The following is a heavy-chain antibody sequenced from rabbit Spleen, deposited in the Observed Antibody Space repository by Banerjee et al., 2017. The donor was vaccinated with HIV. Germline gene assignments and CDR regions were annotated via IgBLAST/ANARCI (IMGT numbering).Heavy chain of an antibody. CDR1: GFSFSSRYW. J-gene: IGHJ4*01. CDR3: ARSDYSDGYPSYAFTRSDL. D-gene: IGHD6-1*01. CDR2: ISTSGGST. Sequence: QEQLEESGGDLFKPGGTLTLTCTASGFSFSSRYWIQWVRQAPGKGLEWIGCISTSGGSTYYASWVNGRFTISKTSSTTVTLQMTSLTIADTATYFCARSDYSDGYPSYAFTRSDLWGPGTLVTVS. V-gene: IGHV1S45*01.